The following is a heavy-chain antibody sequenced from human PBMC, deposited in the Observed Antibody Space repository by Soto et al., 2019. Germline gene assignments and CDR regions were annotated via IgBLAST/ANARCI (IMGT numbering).Heavy chain of an antibody. V-gene: IGHV3-33*01. J-gene: IGHJ4*02. CDR2: IWYDGSNK. D-gene: IGHD6-6*01. CDR1: GFTFSSYG. CDR3: ARYHSSSFYYFDY. Sequence: QVQLVESGGGVVQPGRSLRLSCAASGFTFSSYGMHWVRQAPGKGQEWVAVIWYDGSNKYYADSVKGRFTISRDNSKNTLYLQMNSLGAEDTAVYYCARYHSSSFYYFDYWGQGTLVTVSS.